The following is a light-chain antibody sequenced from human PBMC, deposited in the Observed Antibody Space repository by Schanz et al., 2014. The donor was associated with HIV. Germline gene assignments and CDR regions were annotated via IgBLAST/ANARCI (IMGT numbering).Light chain of an antibody. CDR2: SNN. V-gene: IGLV1-44*01. Sequence: QSVLTQPPSASGPPGQRVTISCSGSSSNIGSNTVNWYQQLPGTAPKVLIYSNNQRPSGVPDRFSGSKSGTSASLAISGLQSEDEADYYCAAWDDSLNGPVFGGGTKLTVL. CDR1: SSNIGSNT. CDR3: AAWDDSLNGPV. J-gene: IGLJ2*01.